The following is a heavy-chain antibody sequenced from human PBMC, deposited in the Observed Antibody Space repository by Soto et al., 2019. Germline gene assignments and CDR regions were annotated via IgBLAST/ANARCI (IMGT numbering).Heavy chain of an antibody. Sequence: ASVKVSCKASGYTFTRSGISWVRQAPGQGLEWMGWISTYNGDTNYAQTFQGRVTMTIDTSTTTAYMELRSLRSDDTAVYYCAKNGQPPYYYYGLDVWGQGTKVTVSS. CDR1: GYTFTRSG. D-gene: IGHD2-8*01. V-gene: IGHV1-18*01. J-gene: IGHJ6*02. CDR3: AKNGQPPYYYYGLDV. CDR2: ISTYNGDT.